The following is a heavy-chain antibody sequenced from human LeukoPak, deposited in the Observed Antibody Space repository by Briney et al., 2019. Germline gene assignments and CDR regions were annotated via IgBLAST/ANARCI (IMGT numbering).Heavy chain of an antibody. CDR1: GFTFSSYA. CDR3: AKASWVSNGDAVL. J-gene: IGHJ4*02. Sequence: GSLRLSCAASGFTFSSYAMSWVRQAPARGLEWVSSLRGDGSTFYADSVKGRFTLSRDESRNTVYFQLNSLRVEDTAVYYCAKASWVSNGDAVLWGQGTLVTVFS. CDR2: LRGDGST. D-gene: IGHD1-1*01. V-gene: IGHV3-23*01.